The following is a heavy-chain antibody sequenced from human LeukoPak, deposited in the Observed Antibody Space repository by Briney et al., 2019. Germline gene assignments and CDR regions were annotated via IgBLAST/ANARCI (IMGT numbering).Heavy chain of an antibody. J-gene: IGHJ4*02. D-gene: IGHD3-22*01. CDR2: IWYDGSNK. Sequence: GGSLRLSCAASGFTFSSYGMHWVRQAPGKGLEWLAIIWYDGSNKYYADSVKRRFTISRDNAKNSLYLQMNSLRAEDTAVYYCARDGNQYYYDSSGYPYYFDYWGQGTLVTVSS. V-gene: IGHV3-33*01. CDR1: GFTFSSYG. CDR3: ARDGNQYYYDSSGYPYYFDY.